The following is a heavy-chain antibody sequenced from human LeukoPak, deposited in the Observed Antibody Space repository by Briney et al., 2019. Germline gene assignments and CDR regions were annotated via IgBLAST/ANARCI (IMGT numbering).Heavy chain of an antibody. V-gene: IGHV4-30-2*01. D-gene: IGHD2-15*01. J-gene: IGHJ6*03. CDR3: ASQTTPDYYYYYMDV. Sequence: PSQTLSLTCTVSGGSISSGDCYWGWIRQPPGKGLEWIGYIYHTGSTYYNPSLKSRVTISVDRSKNQFSLKLSSVTAADTSVYYCASQTTPDYYYYYMDVWGKGTTVTVSS. CDR2: IYHTGST. CDR1: GGSISSGDCY.